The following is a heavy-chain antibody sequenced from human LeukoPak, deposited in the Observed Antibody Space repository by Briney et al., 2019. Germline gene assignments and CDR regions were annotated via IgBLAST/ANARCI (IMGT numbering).Heavy chain of an antibody. CDR2: IYYSGST. D-gene: IGHD4-23*01. CDR3: ARDAYGGNSWGWFDP. Sequence: SETLSLTCTVSGGSISSRSYYWGWIRQPPGKGLEWIGSIYYSGSTYYNPSLKSRVTISVDTSKNQFSLKLSSVTAADTAVYYCARDAYGGNSWGWFDPWGQGTLVTVSS. J-gene: IGHJ5*02. CDR1: GGSISSRSYY. V-gene: IGHV4-39*07.